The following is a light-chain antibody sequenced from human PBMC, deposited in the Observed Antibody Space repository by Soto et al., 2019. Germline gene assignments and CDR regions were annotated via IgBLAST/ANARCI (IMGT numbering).Light chain of an antibody. Sequence: QPVLTQSPSASASLGASVKLTCTLSSGHSSYAIAWHQQQPQKGPRYLMKLNSDGSHSKGDGIPDRFSGSSPGAERYLTISRRQSEEEADQYSQTWGTGPWVFGGGTKLTVL. J-gene: IGLJ3*02. V-gene: IGLV4-69*01. CDR1: SGHSSYA. CDR2: LNSDGSH. CDR3: QTWGTGPWV.